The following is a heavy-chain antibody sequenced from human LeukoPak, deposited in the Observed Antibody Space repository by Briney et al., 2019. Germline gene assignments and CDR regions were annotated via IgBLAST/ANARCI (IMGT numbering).Heavy chain of an antibody. CDR2: IYYSGST. V-gene: IGHV4-39*01. D-gene: IGHD4-23*01. CDR3: ARLHYGGNYGYYYYYMDV. Sequence: SETLPLTCTVSGGSISSSSYYWGWIRQPPGKGLEWIGSIYYSGSTYYNPSLKSRVTISVDTSKNQFSLKLSSVTAADTAVYYCARLHYGGNYGYYYYYMDVWGKGTTVTISS. CDR1: GGSISSSSYY. J-gene: IGHJ6*03.